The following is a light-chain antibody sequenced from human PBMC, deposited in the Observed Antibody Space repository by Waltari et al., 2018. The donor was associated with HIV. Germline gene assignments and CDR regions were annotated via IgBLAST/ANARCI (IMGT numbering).Light chain of an antibody. V-gene: IGKV4-1*01. J-gene: IGKJ4*01. CDR3: QQYYTTPLT. Sequence: DIVMTQSPDSLTVSLGERANINCKSTQNLLYDSNNKNYLAWYQQRPGQPPKLLIYWASTRESVVPDRFSGSGSGTDFTLTISSLQAEDVAVYYCQQYYTTPLTFGGGTKVEIK. CDR2: WAS. CDR1: QNLLYDSNNKNY.